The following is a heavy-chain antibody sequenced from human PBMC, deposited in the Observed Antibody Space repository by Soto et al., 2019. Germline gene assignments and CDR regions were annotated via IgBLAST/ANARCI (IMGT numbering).Heavy chain of an antibody. J-gene: IGHJ4*02. CDR2: IYPGASET. Sequence: PGESLKISCKGSGYDFASYRIGWVRQMPGKGLDWVGIIYPGASETRYSPSFQGQVTISADKSITTAYLQWSSRKASDTAMYFCVRQGGEYYDYWGQGTLVTVSS. CDR1: GYDFASYR. CDR3: VRQGGEYYDY. V-gene: IGHV5-51*01. D-gene: IGHD3-16*01.